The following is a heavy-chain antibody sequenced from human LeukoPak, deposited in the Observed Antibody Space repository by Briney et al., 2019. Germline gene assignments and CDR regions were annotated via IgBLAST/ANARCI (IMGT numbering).Heavy chain of an antibody. Sequence: SETLSLTCTVSGGSISSSSYYWGWIRQPPGKGLEWIGSIYYSGSTYYNPSLKSRVTISVDTSKNQFPLKLSSVTAADTAVYYCARQVGCSGGSCQLHYYYYMDVWGKGTTVTVSS. D-gene: IGHD2-15*01. CDR1: GGSISSSSYY. CDR2: IYYSGST. V-gene: IGHV4-39*01. J-gene: IGHJ6*03. CDR3: ARQVGCSGGSCQLHYYYYMDV.